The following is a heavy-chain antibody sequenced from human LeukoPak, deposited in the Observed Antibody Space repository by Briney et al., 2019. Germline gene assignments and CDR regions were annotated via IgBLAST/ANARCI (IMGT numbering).Heavy chain of an antibody. J-gene: IGHJ4*02. V-gene: IGHV1-69*13. CDR3: ARTRRYSSSWYDQYYFDY. Sequence: GASVKVSCKASGGTFSSYAISWVRQAPGQGLEWMGGIIPIFGTANYAQKFQGRVTITADESTSTAYMELSSLRSEDTAVYYCARTRRYSSSWYDQYYFDYWDQGTLVTVSS. CDR1: GGTFSSYA. D-gene: IGHD6-13*01. CDR2: IIPIFGTA.